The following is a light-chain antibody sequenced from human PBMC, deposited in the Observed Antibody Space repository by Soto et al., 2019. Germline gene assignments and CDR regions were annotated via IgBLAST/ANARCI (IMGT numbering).Light chain of an antibody. CDR3: QQYNNWPPA. Sequence: EIVRTQSPATLSVSPGERATLSCRASQSVSSNLAWYQQKPGQAPRLLIDGASNRATGIPARFSGSGSGTELTLTISSLQSEDFAGYYCQQYNNWPPAFGQGTKVEI. J-gene: IGKJ1*01. CDR2: GAS. V-gene: IGKV3-15*01. CDR1: QSVSSN.